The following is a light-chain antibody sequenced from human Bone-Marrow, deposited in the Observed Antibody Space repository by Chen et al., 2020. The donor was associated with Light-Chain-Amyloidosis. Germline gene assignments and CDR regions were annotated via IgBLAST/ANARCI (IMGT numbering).Light chain of an antibody. CDR2: EVT. CDR1: SSDVGGDNH. CDR3: SSYTITNTLV. Sequence: QSALTQPPSGSGSPGQSITISSPGTSSDVGGDNHVSWYQQHPDKAPKLMIYEVTNRPSWVPDRFSGSKSDNTASLTISGLQTEDEADYFCSSYTITNTLVFGSGTRVTVL. J-gene: IGLJ1*01. V-gene: IGLV2-14*01.